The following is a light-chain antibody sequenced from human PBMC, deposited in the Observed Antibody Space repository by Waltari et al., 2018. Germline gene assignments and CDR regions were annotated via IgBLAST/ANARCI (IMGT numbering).Light chain of an antibody. Sequence: QPPLTHPAPGLGSLGQSTPIPSTGTTSTVGGYNYVPGYQQHPGKAPKLMIYDVSKRPSGVSNRFSGSKSGNTASLTISGLQAEDEADYYCSSYTSSSTVVFGGGTKLTVL. J-gene: IGLJ2*01. CDR2: DVS. V-gene: IGLV2-14*03. CDR3: SSYTSSSTVV. CDR1: TSTVGGYNY.